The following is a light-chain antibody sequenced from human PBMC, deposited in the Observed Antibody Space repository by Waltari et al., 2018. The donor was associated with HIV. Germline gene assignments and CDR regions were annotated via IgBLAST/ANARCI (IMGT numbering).Light chain of an antibody. V-gene: IGLV1-47*01. CDR2: SNN. J-gene: IGLJ3*02. CDR3: AAWDDSLSGWV. Sequence: QSVLTQPPSASGTPGQRVTISCSGSSSNFAYHAVYWYQQLPGTTPKLLIYSNNQRPAGVPYRFSGAKSGTSASLAISGLRSEDEADYYCAAWDDSLSGWVFGGGTKLTVL. CDR1: SSNFAYHA.